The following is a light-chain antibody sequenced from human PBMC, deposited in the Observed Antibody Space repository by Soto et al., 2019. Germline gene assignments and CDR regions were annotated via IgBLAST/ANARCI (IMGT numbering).Light chain of an antibody. CDR3: QNYDNVPLT. CDR2: DAR. Sequence: DLQMTQSPSSLSASVGDRVTITCRAGRDVGNDSAWYQQKPGKVPKLLIYDARTLQSGVPSRFSGRGSGTDFTLTISSLQPDDVAIYYCQNYDNVPLTFGGGTKVEFK. CDR1: RDVGND. V-gene: IGKV1-27*01. J-gene: IGKJ4*01.